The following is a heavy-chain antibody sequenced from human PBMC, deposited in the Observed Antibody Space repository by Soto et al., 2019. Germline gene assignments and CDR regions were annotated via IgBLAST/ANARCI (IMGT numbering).Heavy chain of an antibody. CDR3: ARADPDASVGY. Sequence: SETLSLTCTVSGGSMSSYYWTWLRQSPGRGLEWIGYISYSGSTNYNPSLKSRVTISVDTSKNQFSLKLSSVTAADTAVYYCARADPDASVGYWGQGTLVTVSS. J-gene: IGHJ4*02. D-gene: IGHD2-15*01. V-gene: IGHV4-59*12. CDR1: GGSMSSYY. CDR2: ISYSGST.